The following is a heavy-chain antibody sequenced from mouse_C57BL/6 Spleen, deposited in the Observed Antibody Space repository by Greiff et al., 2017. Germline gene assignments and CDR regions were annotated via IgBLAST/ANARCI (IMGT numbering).Heavy chain of an antibody. Sequence: QVHVKQSGAELVRPGSSVKLSCKASGYTFTSYWMHWVKQRPIQGLEWIGNIDPSDSETHYNQKFKDKATLTVDKSSSTAYMQLSSLTSEDSAVYYCARKGSKPYAMDYWGQGTSVTVSS. V-gene: IGHV1-52*01. CDR1: GYTFTSYW. J-gene: IGHJ4*01. D-gene: IGHD2-5*01. CDR2: IDPSDSET. CDR3: ARKGSKPYAMDY.